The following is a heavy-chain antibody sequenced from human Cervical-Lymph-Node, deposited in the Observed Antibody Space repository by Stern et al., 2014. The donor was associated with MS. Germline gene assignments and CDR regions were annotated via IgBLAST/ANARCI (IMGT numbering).Heavy chain of an antibody. CDR1: GYTFTGYY. D-gene: IGHD3-10*01. V-gene: IGHV1-2*04. CDR3: ARVASMVRGLYYFDY. J-gene: IGHJ4*02. CDR2: INPNRGGT. Sequence: VQLVQSGAEVKKPGASVKVSCKASGYTFTGYYMHWVRQAPGQGLEWMGWINPNRGGTNYAQKFQGWVTMTRDTSISTAYMELSRLRSDDTAVYYCARVASMVRGLYYFDYWGQGTLVTVSS.